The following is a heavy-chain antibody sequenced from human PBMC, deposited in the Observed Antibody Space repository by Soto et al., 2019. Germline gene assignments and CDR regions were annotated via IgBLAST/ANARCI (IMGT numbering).Heavy chain of an antibody. CDR2: IWYDGSKK. V-gene: IGHV3-33*01. D-gene: IGHD3-3*01. CDR3: ARDASYYSLWSGYYPSRNGMDV. CDR1: GFTFGSFG. Sequence: HPGGSLRLSCAASGFTFGSFGMHWVRQAPGKGLEWVSLIWYDGSKKSYGDSVKGRFTISRDNSRNTVYLQMNSLRADDTAVYYCARDASYYSLWSGYYPSRNGMDVWGQGTTVTVSS. J-gene: IGHJ6*02.